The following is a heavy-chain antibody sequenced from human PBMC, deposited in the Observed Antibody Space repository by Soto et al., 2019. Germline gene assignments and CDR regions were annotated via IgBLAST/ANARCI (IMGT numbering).Heavy chain of an antibody. CDR3: ARWWSGSRQGFDP. D-gene: IGHD3-3*01. J-gene: IGHJ5*02. V-gene: IGHV4-31*03. Sequence: QVQLQESGPGLVKPSQTLSLTCTVSGGSISSGDYYWSWIRQHPGKGLEWIGYISYSGRTYYNPSLKRRVTISVDTSKNQFSLKLSSVTAADTAVYSCARWWSGSRQGFDPWGQGTLVTVSS. CDR2: ISYSGRT. CDR1: GGSISSGDYY.